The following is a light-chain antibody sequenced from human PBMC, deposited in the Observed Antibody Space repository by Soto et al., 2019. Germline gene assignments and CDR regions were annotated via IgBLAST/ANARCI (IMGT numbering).Light chain of an antibody. Sequence: QSVLTQPASVSGSPGQSITISCTGTSSDVGSYNLVSWYQQHPGKAPKLMIYGDNKRPSGVSNRFSGSKSGNTASLTISGLQAEDEADYFCCSYAGSSTPYVFGTGTKVTVL. CDR2: GDN. CDR3: CSYAGSSTPYV. CDR1: SSDVGSYNL. J-gene: IGLJ1*01. V-gene: IGLV2-23*01.